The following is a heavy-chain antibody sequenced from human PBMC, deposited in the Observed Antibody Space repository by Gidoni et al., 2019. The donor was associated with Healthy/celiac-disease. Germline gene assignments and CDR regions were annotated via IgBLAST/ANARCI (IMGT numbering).Heavy chain of an antibody. Sequence: QVQLVESGGGVVQPGRSLRLSCAASGFTFSRYGMHWVRQAPGKGLEWVAVISYDGSNKYYADSVKGRFTISRDNSKNTLYLQMNSRRAEDTAVYYCAKDSYYLGESDAFDIWGQGTMVTVSS. D-gene: IGHD3-10*01. V-gene: IGHV3-30*18. J-gene: IGHJ3*02. CDR3: AKDSYYLGESDAFDI. CDR1: GFTFSRYG. CDR2: ISYDGSNK.